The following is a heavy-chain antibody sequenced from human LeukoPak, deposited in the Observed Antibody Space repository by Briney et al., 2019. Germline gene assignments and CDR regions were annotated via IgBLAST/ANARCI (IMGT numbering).Heavy chain of an antibody. CDR3: ARQASWLPYFDL. J-gene: IGHJ2*01. CDR2: IFYSGNT. D-gene: IGHD6-13*01. CDR1: GGSISGYY. V-gene: IGHV4-59*08. Sequence: KPSETLSLTCTVSGGSISGYYWSWIRQPPGKGLEWIGYIFYSGNTNFNPSLKSRVTISLDTSKNQISLKLNSVTAADTALYYCARQASWLPYFDLWGRGVLVTVSS.